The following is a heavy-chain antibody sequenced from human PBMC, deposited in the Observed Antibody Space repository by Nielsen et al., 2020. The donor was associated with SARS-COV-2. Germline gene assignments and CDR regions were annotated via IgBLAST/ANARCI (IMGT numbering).Heavy chain of an antibody. CDR1: GFILSSYS. CDR3: ARVDYYGMDV. V-gene: IGHV3-48*04. CDR2: ISTASGNI. Sequence: GGSLRLSCAASGFILSSYSMNWVRQAPGKGPEWIAYISTASGNIYYADSVKDRFTISRDNAKNSLYLQINSLRAEDTALYYCARVDYYGMDVWGQGTTVTVSS. J-gene: IGHJ6*02.